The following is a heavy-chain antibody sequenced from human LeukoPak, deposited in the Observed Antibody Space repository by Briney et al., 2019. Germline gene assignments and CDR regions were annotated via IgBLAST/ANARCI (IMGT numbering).Heavy chain of an antibody. CDR2: INPSCGST. J-gene: IGHJ3*02. CDR3: ARVGEKYSYGAAFDI. V-gene: IGHV1-46*01. Sequence: ASVKVSFKASGYTFTSYYMHWVRQAPGQGRECMGIINPSCGSTSYAQKFQGRVTMTRDTSTSTVYMELSSLRSEDTAVSYCARVGEKYSYGAAFDISGQGTMVTVSS. CDR1: GYTFTSYY. D-gene: IGHD5-18*01.